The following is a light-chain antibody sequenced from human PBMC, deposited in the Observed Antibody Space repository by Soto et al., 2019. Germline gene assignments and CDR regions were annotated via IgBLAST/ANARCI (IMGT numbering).Light chain of an antibody. Sequence: EIVLTQSPGTLSLSPGERATLSCRASQSVSSSYLAWYQQKPGQAPRLLIYGASSRATGIPDRFSGSGSGTDFTLTISRLEPEDFAVYYCPQYGSSLTFGPGTKADLK. CDR3: PQYGSSLT. J-gene: IGKJ3*01. V-gene: IGKV3-20*01. CDR1: QSVSSSY. CDR2: GAS.